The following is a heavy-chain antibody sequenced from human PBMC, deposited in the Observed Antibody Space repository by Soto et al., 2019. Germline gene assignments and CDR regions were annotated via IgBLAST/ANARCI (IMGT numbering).Heavy chain of an antibody. V-gene: IGHV1-8*01. CDR2: MNPSSGET. D-gene: IGHD3-9*01. CDR1: GYNFTNFD. Sequence: ASVKVSCKTSGYNFTNFDINWVRQAPGRGLVWMGWMNPSSGETCSAQNFQGRVTMTRDISTRTFFMQLTSLRSEDTAIYYCARLAEYCNGIKCYSNFDFWGSGTQVNVYS. J-gene: IGHJ2*01. CDR3: ARLAEYCNGIKCYSNFDF.